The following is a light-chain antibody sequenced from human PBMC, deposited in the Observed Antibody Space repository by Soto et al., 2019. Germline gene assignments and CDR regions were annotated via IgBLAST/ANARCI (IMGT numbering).Light chain of an antibody. CDR1: QSFSGSF. V-gene: IGKV3-20*01. CDR2: DAS. J-gene: IGKJ1*01. CDR3: QQYDASPQA. Sequence: EIVLTQCPGTLSLSPGERATLSCRAIQSFSGSFLAWYQQKPGQAPRLLIYDASNRASGIPDRFSGSGSGTDFTLTISRMEPEDFAVYYCQQYDASPQAFGQGTKVDXK.